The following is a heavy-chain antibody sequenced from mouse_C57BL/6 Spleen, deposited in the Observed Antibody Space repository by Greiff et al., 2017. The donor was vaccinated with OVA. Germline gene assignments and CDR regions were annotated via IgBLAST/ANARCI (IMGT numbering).Heavy chain of an antibody. CDR3: ARIDYDYDDYYAMDY. CDR1: GYTFTDYY. CDR2: INPNNGGT. Sequence: EVMLQQSGPELVKPGASVKISCKASGYTFTDYYMNWVKQSHGKSLEWIGDINPNNGGTSYNQKFKGKATLTVDKSSSTAYMELRSLTSEDSAVYYCARIDYDYDDYYAMDYWGQGTSVTVSS. V-gene: IGHV1-26*01. J-gene: IGHJ4*01. D-gene: IGHD2-4*01.